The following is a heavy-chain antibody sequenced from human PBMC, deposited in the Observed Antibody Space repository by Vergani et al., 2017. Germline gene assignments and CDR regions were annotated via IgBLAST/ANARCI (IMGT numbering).Heavy chain of an antibody. V-gene: IGHV4-39*07. CDR1: GGPISSSSYY. Sequence: QLQLQESGPGLVKPSETLSLTCPVSGGPISSSSYYRGWIRQPPGKGVEWIGRIYYSGSTYYNPSLKSRVTISVDTSKNTFSLKLSSVTAADTAVYYCARGHWLLEVLCAFDIWGQGTLVTVSS. D-gene: IGHD3-9*01. CDR3: ARGHWLLEVLCAFDI. J-gene: IGHJ3*02. CDR2: IYYSGST.